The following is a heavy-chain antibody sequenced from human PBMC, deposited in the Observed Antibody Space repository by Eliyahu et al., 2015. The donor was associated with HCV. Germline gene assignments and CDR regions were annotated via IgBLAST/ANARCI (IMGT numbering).Heavy chain of an antibody. D-gene: IGHD3-3*01. CDR2: ISRSGSPL. CDR1: GXNLXNYE. CDR3: AGEAYYDLAINYYGMDV. Sequence: EVQLVESGGGLVQPGGSLRLSCAASGXNLXNYEMNWVRQGPGKGLEWVSYISRSGSPLYYADSVKGRFTISRDSAKNSLYLQMNSLRAEDTAVYYCAGEAYYDLAINYYGMDVWGQGTTVAVSS. J-gene: IGHJ6*02. V-gene: IGHV3-48*03.